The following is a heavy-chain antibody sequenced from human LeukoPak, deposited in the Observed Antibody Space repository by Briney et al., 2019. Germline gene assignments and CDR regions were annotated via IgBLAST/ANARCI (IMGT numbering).Heavy chain of an antibody. CDR2: ISSSGSTI. Sequence: GGSLRLSCAASGFTFSDYYMSWIRQAPGKGLEWVSYISSSGSTIYHADSVKGRFTISRDNAENSLYLQMNSLRAEDTAVYYCARDSPHITIFGVVIIFDYWGQGTLVTVSS. CDR1: GFTFSDYY. V-gene: IGHV3-11*01. CDR3: ARDSPHITIFGVVIIFDY. D-gene: IGHD3-3*01. J-gene: IGHJ4*02.